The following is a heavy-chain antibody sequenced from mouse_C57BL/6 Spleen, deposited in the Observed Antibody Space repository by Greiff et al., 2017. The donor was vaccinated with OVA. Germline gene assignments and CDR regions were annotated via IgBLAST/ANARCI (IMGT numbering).Heavy chain of an antibody. D-gene: IGHD2-10*01. CDR1: GYSITSGYY. CDR3: SSAYYGNPMGY. CDR2: ISYDGSN. J-gene: IGHJ2*01. Sequence: EVKLMESGPGVVKPSQSLSLTCSVSGYSITSGYYWNWIRQFPGNKLEWMGYISYDGSNNYNPSLKNRISITRDTSKNPLFLKLNSVTTEDTATDYCSSAYYGNPMGYWGQGTTLTVSS. V-gene: IGHV3-6*01.